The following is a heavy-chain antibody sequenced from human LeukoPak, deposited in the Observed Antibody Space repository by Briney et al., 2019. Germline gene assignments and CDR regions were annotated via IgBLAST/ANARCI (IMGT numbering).Heavy chain of an antibody. CDR3: AKPVGSGSYYTIEYYFDY. CDR2: ISGSGSST. J-gene: IGHJ4*02. D-gene: IGHD3-10*01. Sequence: GGSLRLSCAASGFTFRVYAMTWVRQAPGKGLEWVSGISGSGSSTYYADSVKGRFTISRDNSKNTLYLQMNSLRAEDTAVYYCAKPVGSGSYYTIEYYFDYWGQGTLVTVSS. CDR1: GFTFRVYA. V-gene: IGHV3-23*01.